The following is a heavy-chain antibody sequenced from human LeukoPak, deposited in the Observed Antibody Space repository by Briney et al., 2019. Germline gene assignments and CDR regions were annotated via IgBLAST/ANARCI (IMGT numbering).Heavy chain of an antibody. V-gene: IGHV3-30*04. J-gene: IGHJ4*02. CDR3: AKDREGIDY. Sequence: GGSLRLSCAASGFTFSSYAMHWVRQAPGKGLEWVAVVSYTGSNKYYADSVKGRFTISRDNSKNTLYLQMNSLRAEDTAVYYCAKDREGIDYWGQGTLVTVSS. CDR2: VSYTGSNK. CDR1: GFTFSSYA.